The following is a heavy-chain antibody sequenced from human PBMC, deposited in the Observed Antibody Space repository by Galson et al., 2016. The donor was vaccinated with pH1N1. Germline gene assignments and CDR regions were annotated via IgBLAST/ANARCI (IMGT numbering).Heavy chain of an antibody. V-gene: IGHV2-5*02. J-gene: IGHJ4*02. CDR3: AHLYYYDTSGFYRYFDY. Sequence: PALVKPTQTLTLTCIFSGFSITNRGEAVGWIRQPPGKAPEWLALVYWDDDKFYSRSLQSRLTIAKDTSKNQVVLRMTNMDPVDTGTYYCAHLYYYDTSGFYRYFDYWGQGILVTVSS. D-gene: IGHD3-22*01. CDR2: VYWDDDK. CDR1: GFSITNRGEA.